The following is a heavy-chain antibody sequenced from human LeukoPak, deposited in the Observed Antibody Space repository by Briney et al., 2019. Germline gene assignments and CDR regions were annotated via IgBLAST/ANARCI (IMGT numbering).Heavy chain of an antibody. V-gene: IGHV4-34*01. CDR3: ARHSSWPYKYDY. CDR1: GGSFSGYY. J-gene: IGHJ4*02. CDR2: INHSGST. Sequence: SETLSLTCAVYGGSFSGYYWSWIRQPPGKELEWIGEINHSGSTNYNPSLKSRVTISVDTSKNQFSLKLSSVTAADTAVYYCARHSSWPYKYDYWGQGTLVTVSS. D-gene: IGHD6-13*01.